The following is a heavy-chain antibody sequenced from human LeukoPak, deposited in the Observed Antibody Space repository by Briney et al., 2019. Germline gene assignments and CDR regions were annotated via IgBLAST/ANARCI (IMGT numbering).Heavy chain of an antibody. V-gene: IGHV4-61*02. J-gene: IGHJ4*02. CDR2: IYSSGST. CDR3: ARDGSYGVTFFDY. CDR1: GGSISRSSYY. D-gene: IGHD5-18*01. Sequence: PSETLSLTCTVSGGSISRSSYYWSWIRQPAGKGLEWIGRIYSSGSTNYNPSLKSRVTMSVDTSKNQFSLDLSSVTAADTAVYYCARDGSYGVTFFDYWGQGTLVTVSS.